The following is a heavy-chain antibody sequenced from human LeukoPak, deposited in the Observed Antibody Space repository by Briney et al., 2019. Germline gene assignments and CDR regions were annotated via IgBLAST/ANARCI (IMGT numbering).Heavy chain of an antibody. V-gene: IGHV4-34*01. Sequence: SETLSLTCAVYGGSFSGYYWSWIRQPPGKGLEWIGEINHSGSTNYNPSLKSRVTISVDTSKNQFSLKLSSVTAADTAVYYCARGRGEAVVVTADFDYWGQGTLVTVSS. J-gene: IGHJ4*02. CDR1: GGSFSGYY. CDR2: INHSGST. D-gene: IGHD2-21*02. CDR3: ARGRGEAVVVTADFDY.